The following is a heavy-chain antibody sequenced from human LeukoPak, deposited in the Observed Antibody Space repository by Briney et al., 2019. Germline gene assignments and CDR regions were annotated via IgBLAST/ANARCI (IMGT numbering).Heavy chain of an antibody. D-gene: IGHD2-2*01. Sequence: PGGSLRLSCAASGFTFSSYAMSWVRQAPGKGLEWVSAISGSGGSTYYADTVKGRVTISRDNSKNTLYMQMNSLRAEDTAVYYCAKDEIVVVPARFDYWGQGTLVTVSS. CDR3: AKDEIVVVPARFDY. V-gene: IGHV3-23*01. J-gene: IGHJ4*02. CDR1: GFTFSSYA. CDR2: ISGSGGST.